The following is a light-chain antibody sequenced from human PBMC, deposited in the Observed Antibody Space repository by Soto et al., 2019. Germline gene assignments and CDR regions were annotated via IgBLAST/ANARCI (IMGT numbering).Light chain of an antibody. Sequence: DIQMTQSPSSLSAFVGDRITIIWRASQGINKWLAWYQQKPGKAPKVLIYDASSLESGVPSRFSGSTSGAEFSLTITRLQPDDLGTYYCQHTTNFTFGQGTKVDIK. V-gene: IGKV1-5*02. J-gene: IGKJ2*01. CDR1: QGINKW. CDR2: DAS. CDR3: QHTTNFT.